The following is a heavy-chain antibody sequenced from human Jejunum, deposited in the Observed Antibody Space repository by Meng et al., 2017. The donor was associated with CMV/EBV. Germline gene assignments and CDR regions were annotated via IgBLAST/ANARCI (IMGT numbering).Heavy chain of an antibody. CDR1: GGSISSGSYY. D-gene: IGHD3-16*01. V-gene: IGHV4-61*02. CDR2: IYSSGST. J-gene: IGHJ4*02. CDR3: MREAGGY. Sequence: VQVEDAAQELVNPSATLSLTCIVSGGSISSGSYYWSWIRQPAGKGLEWIGHIYSSGSTNYNPSLKSRVTISLDTSKNQFSLKLSSVTAADTAVYYCMREAGGYWGQGTLVTVSS.